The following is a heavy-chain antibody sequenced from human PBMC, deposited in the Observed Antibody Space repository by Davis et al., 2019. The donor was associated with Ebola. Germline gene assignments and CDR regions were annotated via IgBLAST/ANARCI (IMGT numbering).Heavy chain of an antibody. J-gene: IGHJ4*02. CDR2: INHSGST. CDR3: ARGRPFF. Sequence: SETLSLTCTVSGGSISSHYWTWIRQPPGKGLEWIGEINHSGSTNYNPSLKSRVTISVDTSKNQFSLKLSSVTAADTAVYYCARGRPFFWGQGTLVTVSS. CDR1: GGSISSHY. D-gene: IGHD2/OR15-2a*01. V-gene: IGHV4-34*01.